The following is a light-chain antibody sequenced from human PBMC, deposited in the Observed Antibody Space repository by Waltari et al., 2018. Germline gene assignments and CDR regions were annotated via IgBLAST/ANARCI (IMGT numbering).Light chain of an antibody. CDR1: QSVLYSSHNKNY. CDR2: WAS. Sequence: DIVMTQSPDSLAVSLGARATINCKSSQSVLYSSHNKNYLAWYQQKPGQPPKLLIYWASNRESGVPDRISGSGSGTDFTLTISSLQAEDVAVYYCQQYYSTPWTFGQGTKVEIK. V-gene: IGKV4-1*01. J-gene: IGKJ1*01. CDR3: QQYYSTPWT.